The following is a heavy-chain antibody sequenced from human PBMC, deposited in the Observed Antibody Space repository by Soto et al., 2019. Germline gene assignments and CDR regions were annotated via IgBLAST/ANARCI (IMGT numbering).Heavy chain of an antibody. CDR1: GYTFTGYY. CDR2: INPNSGGT. Sequence: QVQLVQSGAEVKKPGASVKVSCKASGYTFTGYYMHWVRQAPGQGLEWMGWINPNSGGTNYAQKFQGRVTMTRDTSISTAYMELSRLRSDDTAVYYCARVPDLRYFDWGNTNYYYYGMDVWGQGTTVTVSS. D-gene: IGHD3-9*01. J-gene: IGHJ6*02. V-gene: IGHV1-2*02. CDR3: ARVPDLRYFDWGNTNYYYYGMDV.